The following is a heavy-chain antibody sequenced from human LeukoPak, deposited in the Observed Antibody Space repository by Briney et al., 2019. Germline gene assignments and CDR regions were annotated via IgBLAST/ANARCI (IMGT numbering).Heavy chain of an antibody. CDR3: ARHPHYYFDNTAR. D-gene: IGHD3-22*01. CDR1: GDSVRTSNSY. V-gene: IGHV4-39*01. J-gene: IGHJ4*02. CDR2: MYYSGNT. Sequence: SETLSLTCTVSGDSVRTSNSYWGWIRQPPGKGLEWFRSMYYSGNTYYNPSLESRVAISVDTSKNQLPLRLSSVTAADAAVYYCARHPHYYFDNTARWGQGTLVTVSS.